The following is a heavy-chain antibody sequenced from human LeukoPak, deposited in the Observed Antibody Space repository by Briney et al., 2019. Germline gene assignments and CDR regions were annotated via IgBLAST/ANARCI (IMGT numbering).Heavy chain of an antibody. V-gene: IGHV1-2*02. Sequence: SSVKVSCKASGCTFSSYAISWVRQAAGQGLEWMGWIRPNSGVSNYTQKFRGRVSITKDTSINTAYMELSSLTSDDTAVYFCATWGLHFDIWGQGTMVTVAS. CDR2: IRPNSGVS. D-gene: IGHD3-16*01. J-gene: IGHJ3*02. CDR1: GCTFSSYA. CDR3: ATWGLHFDI.